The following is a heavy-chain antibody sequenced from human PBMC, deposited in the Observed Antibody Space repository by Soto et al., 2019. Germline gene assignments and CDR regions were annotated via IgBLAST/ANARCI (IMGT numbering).Heavy chain of an antibody. Sequence: GGSLRLSCAASGFTFSSYWMSWVRQAPGKGLEWVANIKQDGSEKYYVDSVKGRFTISRDNAKNSLYLQMNSLRAEDTAVYYCARDGKHNWNHYFDYWGQGTLVTVSS. CDR2: IKQDGSEK. CDR1: GFTFSSYW. J-gene: IGHJ4*02. V-gene: IGHV3-7*05. D-gene: IGHD1-20*01. CDR3: ARDGKHNWNHYFDY.